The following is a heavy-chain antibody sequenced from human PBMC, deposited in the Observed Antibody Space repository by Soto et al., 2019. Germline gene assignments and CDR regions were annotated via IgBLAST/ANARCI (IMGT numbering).Heavy chain of an antibody. V-gene: IGHV3-23*01. D-gene: IGHD3-16*02. Sequence: GGSLRLSCAASGFTFSSYAMSWVRQAPGKGLEWVSAISGSSSNTYYADSVKGRFTISRDNAKNSLYLQMNSLRAEDTAVYYCATELSGAFAIWGQGTTLTVSS. CDR3: ATELSGAFAI. CDR1: GFTFSSYA. CDR2: ISGSSSNT. J-gene: IGHJ3*02.